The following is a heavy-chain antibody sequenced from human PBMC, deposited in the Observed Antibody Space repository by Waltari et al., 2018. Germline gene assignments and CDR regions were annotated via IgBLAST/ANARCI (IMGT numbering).Heavy chain of an antibody. J-gene: IGHJ6*02. CDR1: GSSVRGHN. CDR3: ARVWRNYHYYGMDV. Sequence: EVQLVETGGGLTQPGGRRRLCGGASGSSVRGHNISGVRQAPGRGLEWVSTIYDGGSSYYADSVKGRLTISRDNSKNTVYLQMNSLRVDDTAVYYCARVWRNYHYYGMDVWGQGTTVTVSS. V-gene: IGHV3-53*02. CDR2: IYDGGSS. D-gene: IGHD3-16*01.